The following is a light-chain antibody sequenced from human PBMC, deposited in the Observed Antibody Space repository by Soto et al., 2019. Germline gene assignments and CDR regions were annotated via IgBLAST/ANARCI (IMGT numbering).Light chain of an antibody. CDR2: GTS. V-gene: IGKV3-20*01. J-gene: IGKJ5*01. Sequence: EIVLTQSPGTLSLSPGERATLSCRASQSVSSSSLAWYQQRPGQAPRLLIYGTSSRATGIPDRFSGSGSGTDFSLTISRLEPEDFAVYFCQRYGSSPLITVGQGTRLEIK. CDR1: QSVSSSS. CDR3: QRYGSSPLIT.